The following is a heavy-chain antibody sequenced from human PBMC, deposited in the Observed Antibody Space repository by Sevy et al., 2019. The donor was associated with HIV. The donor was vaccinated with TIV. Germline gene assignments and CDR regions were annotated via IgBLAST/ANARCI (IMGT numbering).Heavy chain of an antibody. CDR3: ARDSAETAAHDF. D-gene: IGHD5-18*01. CDR2: ISSASRSI. V-gene: IGHV3-48*02. J-gene: IGHJ4*02. Sequence: GGSLRLSCAASGFAFGSYTMNWVRQAPGKGLEWVSYISSASRSIYYAESVKGRFTISRDNAKNLLHMHMNSVRDEDTAVYFCARDSAETAAHDFWGQGTLVTVSS. CDR1: GFAFGSYT.